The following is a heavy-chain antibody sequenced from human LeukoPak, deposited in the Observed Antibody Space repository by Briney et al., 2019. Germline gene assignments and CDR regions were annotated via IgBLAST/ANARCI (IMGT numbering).Heavy chain of an antibody. V-gene: IGHV3-33*06. D-gene: IGHD6-19*01. J-gene: IGHJ4*02. CDR2: IWNDASHD. Sequence: GGSLRLSCAASGFTFSSYGMHWVCQAPGKGLEWVAVIWNDASHDNYVDSVKGRFTIPRDNSKNTLYLQMNSLRAEDTAVYYCAKVDRAVAGLHPDYFDYWGQGTLVTVSS. CDR3: AKVDRAVAGLHPDYFDY. CDR1: GFTFSSYG.